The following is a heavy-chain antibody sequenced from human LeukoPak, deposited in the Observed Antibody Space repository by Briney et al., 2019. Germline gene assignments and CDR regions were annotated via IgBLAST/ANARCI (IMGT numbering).Heavy chain of an antibody. J-gene: IGHJ3*02. CDR1: GFTVSSNY. Sequence: GGSLRLSCAAPGFTVSSNYMSWVRQAPGKGLEWVSFIYSGGSTYYADSVKGRFTISRHNSENTLYLQMNSLRAEDTAVYYCARGAYYYDSSGYPAFDIWGQGTMVTVSS. D-gene: IGHD3-22*01. CDR3: ARGAYYYDSSGYPAFDI. CDR2: IYSGGST. V-gene: IGHV3-53*04.